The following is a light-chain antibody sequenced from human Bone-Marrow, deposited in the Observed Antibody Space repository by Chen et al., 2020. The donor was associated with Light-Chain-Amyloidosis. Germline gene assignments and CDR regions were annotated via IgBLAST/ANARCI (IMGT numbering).Light chain of an antibody. Sequence: IQMTQSPSSLSASVGDRVTIPCRASQGIGIDLVWYQQKPGEAPKRLIYAASTLENGVPSGFSGSGSRTEFSLTINSLQPEDFATYYCLQHKTYPWTFGQGTKVEVK. CDR2: AAS. CDR3: LQHKTYPWT. CDR1: QGIGID. V-gene: IGKV1-17*01. J-gene: IGKJ1*01.